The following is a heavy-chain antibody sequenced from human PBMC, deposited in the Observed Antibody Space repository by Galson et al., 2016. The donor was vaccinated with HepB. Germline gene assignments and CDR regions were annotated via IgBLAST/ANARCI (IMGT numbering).Heavy chain of an antibody. Sequence: PALVKPTQTLTLTCTFSGFSLSTSGEGVGWIRQPPGKALEWLALIYWDDDKRFSPSLKSRFSITKDTSKNQVVLTMTNMDPVDTGTYYCAHRVRAASEAYYLDYWGQGTLVTVSS. V-gene: IGHV2-5*02. D-gene: IGHD6-13*01. CDR3: AHRVRAASEAYYLDY. CDR2: IYWDDDK. CDR1: GFSLSTSGEG. J-gene: IGHJ4*02.